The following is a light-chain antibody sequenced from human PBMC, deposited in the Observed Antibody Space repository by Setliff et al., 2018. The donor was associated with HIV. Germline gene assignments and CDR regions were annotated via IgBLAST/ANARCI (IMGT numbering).Light chain of an antibody. CDR1: SSNIGAGFD. V-gene: IGLV1-40*01. J-gene: IGLJ1*01. CDR3: QSYDSSLSGYV. Sequence: QSVLTQPPSVSGAPGQRVTISCTGSSSNIGAGFDVNWYQQFPGTAPKLLIYSFTNRPSGVPDRFSGSKSGTSASLAIAGLQAEDEADYYCQSYDSSLSGYVFGTGTKVTVL. CDR2: SFT.